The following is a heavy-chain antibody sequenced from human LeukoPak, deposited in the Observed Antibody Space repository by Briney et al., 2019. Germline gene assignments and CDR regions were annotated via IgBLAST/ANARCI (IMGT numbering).Heavy chain of an antibody. CDR3: ARGLLGPIDY. D-gene: IGHD2-21*01. V-gene: IGHV4-61*08. J-gene: IGHJ4*02. CDR2: IYYSGST. CDR1: GGSISSGGYY. Sequence: SQTLSLTCTVSGGSISSGGYYWSWIRQPPGKGLEWIGYIYYSGSTNYNPSLKSRVTISVDTSKNQFSLKLSSVTAADTAVYYCARGLLGPIDYWGQGTLVTVSS.